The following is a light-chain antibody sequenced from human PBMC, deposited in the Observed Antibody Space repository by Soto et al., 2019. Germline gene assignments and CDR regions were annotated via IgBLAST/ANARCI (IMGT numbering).Light chain of an antibody. V-gene: IGKV3-11*01. Sequence: EIVLTQSPATLSLSPGERATLSCWASQSVSNSLAWFQQRPGHAPRLLIYGASDRPTGIPARFSGTGSGTDFNLTISSLEPEDFAVYYCQQRAKWPRTFGQGTKVEIK. J-gene: IGKJ1*01. CDR3: QQRAKWPRT. CDR1: QSVSNS. CDR2: GAS.